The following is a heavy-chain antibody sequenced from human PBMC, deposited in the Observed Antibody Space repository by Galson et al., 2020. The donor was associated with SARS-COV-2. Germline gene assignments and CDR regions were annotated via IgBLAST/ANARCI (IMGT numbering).Heavy chain of an antibody. CDR1: GDSLRGYY. D-gene: IGHD3-16*01. CDR3: VRERGGSLYFDF. V-gene: IGHV1-2*02. J-gene: IGHJ4*02. Sequence: ASVKVSCKTSGDSLRGYYIHWVRQAPGHGLEWLGCVSGNSGDTRFAHIFHDRVTMTTDTATSTAYMGLSSLTSDDTGIYFCVRERGGSLYFDFWGQGTLVAVSS. CDR2: VSGNSGDT.